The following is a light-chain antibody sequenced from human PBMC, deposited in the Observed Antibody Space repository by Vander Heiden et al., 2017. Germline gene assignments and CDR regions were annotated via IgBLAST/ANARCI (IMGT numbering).Light chain of an antibody. CDR3: QQYYSTPYT. V-gene: IGKV4-1*01. Sequence: DSVMTQSPDSLAVSLRERATINFKSSQSVLFSSKNKNYLDWNQQKPGPLPKLLIFWASTRESGVPDRFSGSGSGTDFTLSISSLQAEDVAVYYCQQYYSTPYTFGQGTRLEIK. J-gene: IGKJ2*01. CDR2: WAS. CDR1: QSVLFSSKNKNY.